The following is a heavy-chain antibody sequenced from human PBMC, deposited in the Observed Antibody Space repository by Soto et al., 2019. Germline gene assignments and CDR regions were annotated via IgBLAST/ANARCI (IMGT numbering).Heavy chain of an antibody. CDR3: ARGGSITGTTDYYYGMDV. Sequence: SVKVSCKASGGTFSSYAISWVRQAPGQGLEWMGGIIPIFGTANYAQKFQGRVTTTADESTSTAYMELSSLRSEDTAVYYCARGGSITGTTDYYYGMDVWGQGTTVTVSS. V-gene: IGHV1-69*13. CDR2: IIPIFGTA. J-gene: IGHJ6*02. D-gene: IGHD1-7*01. CDR1: GGTFSSYA.